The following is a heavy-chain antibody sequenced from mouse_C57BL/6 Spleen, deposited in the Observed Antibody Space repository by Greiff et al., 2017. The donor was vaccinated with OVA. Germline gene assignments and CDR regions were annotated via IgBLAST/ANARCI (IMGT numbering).Heavy chain of an antibody. CDR3: ANYGSRRWYFDV. Sequence: QVQLQQPGTELVKPGASVKLSCKASGYTFTSYWMHWVKQRPGQGLEWIGNINPSNGGTNYNEKFKSKATLTVDKSSGTAYMQLSSLTSEDSAVYYCANYGSRRWYFDVWGTGTTVTVSS. CDR2: INPSNGGT. CDR1: GYTFTSYW. V-gene: IGHV1-53*01. J-gene: IGHJ1*03. D-gene: IGHD1-1*01.